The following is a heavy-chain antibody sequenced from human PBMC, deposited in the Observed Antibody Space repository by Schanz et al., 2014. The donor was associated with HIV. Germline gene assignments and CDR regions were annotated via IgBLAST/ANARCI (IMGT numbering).Heavy chain of an antibody. CDR2: ISGSISTT. D-gene: IGHD2-15*01. Sequence: VQLVESGGGVVQPGRSLRLSCAASGFSFSDYHMSWIRQAPGKGLEWVSAISGSISTTFYADSVKGRFTISRDKSKNTLYLQMNSLRAEDTAVYYCAKFGRLLGNFDDWGQGTLVTVSS. V-gene: IGHV3-23*04. J-gene: IGHJ4*02. CDR3: AKFGRLLGNFDD. CDR1: GFSFSDYH.